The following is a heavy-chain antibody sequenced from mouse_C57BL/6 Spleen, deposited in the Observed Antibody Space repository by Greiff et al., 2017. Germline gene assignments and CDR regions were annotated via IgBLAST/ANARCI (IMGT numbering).Heavy chain of an antibody. V-gene: IGHV1-53*01. CDR3: ARSRGITTVDY. D-gene: IGHD1-1*01. Sequence: QVQLQQPGTELVKPGASVKLSCKASGYTFTSYWMHWVKQRPGQGLEWIGNINPSNGGTNYNEKFKSKATLTVDKSSSTAYMQLSSLSSPDSAVYYCARSRGITTVDYWGQSTTLTDSS. CDR2: INPSNGGT. J-gene: IGHJ2*01. CDR1: GYTFTSYW.